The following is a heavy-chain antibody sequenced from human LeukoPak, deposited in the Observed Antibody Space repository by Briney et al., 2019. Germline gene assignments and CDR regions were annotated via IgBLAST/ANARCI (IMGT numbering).Heavy chain of an antibody. Sequence: PSETLSLTCTVSGDSVSNGNYYWSWLRQPPGKGLEWIVYINYSGNTYYNPSLKSRVTISVDTSKNQFSLKLSSVTAADTAVYYCASDSKRSGWYSYYYGMDVWGQGTTVTVSS. CDR2: INYSGNT. CDR1: GDSVSNGNYY. CDR3: ASDSKRSGWYSYYYGMDV. J-gene: IGHJ6*02. V-gene: IGHV4-61*01. D-gene: IGHD6-19*01.